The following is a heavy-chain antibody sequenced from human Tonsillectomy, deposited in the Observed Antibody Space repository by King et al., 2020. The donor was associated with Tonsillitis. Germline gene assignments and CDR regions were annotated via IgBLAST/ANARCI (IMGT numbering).Heavy chain of an antibody. D-gene: IGHD3-10*01. CDR3: ASTGAYYYGSGG. CDR1: GGSISSSSYY. V-gene: IGHV4-39*01. Sequence: QLQESGPGLVKPSETLSLTCTVSGGSISSSSYYWGWIRQPPGKGLEWTGSIYYSGSTYYNPSLKSRVTISVDTSKNQFSLKLSSVAAADTAVYYCASTGAYYYGSGGWGQGTLVTVSS. CDR2: IYYSGST. J-gene: IGHJ4*02.